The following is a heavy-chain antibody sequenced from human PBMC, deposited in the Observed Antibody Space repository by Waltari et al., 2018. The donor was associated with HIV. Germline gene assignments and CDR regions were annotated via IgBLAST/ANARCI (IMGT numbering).Heavy chain of an antibody. V-gene: IGHV3-11*01. J-gene: IGHJ3*01. CDR3: ARDAVTDDAFDL. D-gene: IGHD6-19*01. Sequence: QVQLVESGGGLVMPGGSLRLSCAASGFTVNDYFRNWIRQAPGKEREWISYITPTGDFMYYADSVRGRCTVSRDSAKNLLYLQVNSLTAEDTAVYYCARDAVTDDAFDLWGQGTMVTVSS. CDR1: GFTVNDYF. CDR2: ITPTGDFM.